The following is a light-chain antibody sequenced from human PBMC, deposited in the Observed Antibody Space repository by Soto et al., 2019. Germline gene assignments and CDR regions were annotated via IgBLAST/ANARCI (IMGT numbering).Light chain of an antibody. Sequence: QSVLTQPASVSGSPGQSITISCTGTISDVGGYNFVSWYQQYPGKAPKLMICDVSNRPSGVSNRFSGSKSGNTASLTISGLQAEDEADYYCRSFTGSNYVFGTRTKVTVL. CDR2: DVS. CDR3: RSFTGSNYV. J-gene: IGLJ1*01. CDR1: ISDVGGYNF. V-gene: IGLV2-14*03.